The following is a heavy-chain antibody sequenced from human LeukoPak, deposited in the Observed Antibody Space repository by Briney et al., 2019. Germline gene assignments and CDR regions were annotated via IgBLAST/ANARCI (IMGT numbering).Heavy chain of an antibody. Sequence: SVKVSCKASGYTFTSYDINWVRQAPGQGLEWMGGIIPIFGTANYAQKFQGRVTITADESTSTAYMELSSLRSEDTAVYYCARDPLGDSWFDPWGQGTLVTVSS. CDR2: IIPIFGTA. CDR1: GYTFTSYD. J-gene: IGHJ5*02. CDR3: ARDPLGDSWFDP. D-gene: IGHD3-16*01. V-gene: IGHV1-69*13.